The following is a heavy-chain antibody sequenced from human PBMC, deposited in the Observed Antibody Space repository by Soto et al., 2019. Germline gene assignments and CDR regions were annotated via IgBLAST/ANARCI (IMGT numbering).Heavy chain of an antibody. CDR1: GFSFSSYW. J-gene: IGHJ4*02. CDR3: ARHPNRDYDGNSGFFDY. CDR2: LKGDGSER. V-gene: IGHV3-7*01. Sequence: GGSLRLSCAASGFSFSSYWMSWVRQAPGKGLEWVAILKGDGSERYYVDSVKGRFTISRDNAKDSLYLQMNSLIAEDTAVYHCARHPNRDYDGNSGFFDYWGQGTPVTVSS. D-gene: IGHD4-17*01.